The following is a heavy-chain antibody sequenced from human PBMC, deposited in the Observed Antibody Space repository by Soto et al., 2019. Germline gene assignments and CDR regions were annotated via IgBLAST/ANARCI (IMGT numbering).Heavy chain of an antibody. D-gene: IGHD3-3*01. Sequence: QVQLVQSGAEVKKPGSSVKVSCKASGGTFSSYAISWVRQAPGQGLEGMGGIIPIFGTANYAQKFEGRVTITADEFTITAYMELSSLRSEDTAVYYCARGGFLEWLGPPDYWGQGTLVNVSS. CDR1: GGTFSSYA. J-gene: IGHJ4*02. V-gene: IGHV1-69*01. CDR2: IIPIFGTA. CDR3: ARGGFLEWLGPPDY.